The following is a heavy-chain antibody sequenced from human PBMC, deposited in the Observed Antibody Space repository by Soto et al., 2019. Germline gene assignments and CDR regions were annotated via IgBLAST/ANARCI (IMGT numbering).Heavy chain of an antibody. D-gene: IGHD2-2*01. V-gene: IGHV3-21*01. CDR2: ISSSSSYI. J-gene: IGHJ6*03. Sequence: GGSLRLSCAASGFTFSSYSMNWVRQAPGKGLEWVSSISSSSSYIYYADSVKGRFTISRDNAKNSLYLQMNSLRAEDTAVYYCARAPAASYYMDVWGKGPRSPSP. CDR3: ARAPAASYYMDV. CDR1: GFTFSSYS.